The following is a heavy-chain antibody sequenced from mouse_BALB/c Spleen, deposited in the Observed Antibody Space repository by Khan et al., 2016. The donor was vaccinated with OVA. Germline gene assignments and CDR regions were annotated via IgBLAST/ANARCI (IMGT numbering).Heavy chain of an antibody. V-gene: IGHV8-12*01. D-gene: IGHD2-4*01. CDR1: GFSLSASGVS. Sequence: QVTLKESGPGILQPSQTLSLTCSFSGFSLSASGVSVSWIRQPSGKGLEWLAHIYWDDDKRYNPSLKSRLTISKDTSRNQVFLKITSVDTADTATYYCARRPRGVYSDYLFAYWGQGTLVTVSA. CDR3: ARRPRGVYSDYLFAY. CDR2: IYWDDDK. J-gene: IGHJ3*01.